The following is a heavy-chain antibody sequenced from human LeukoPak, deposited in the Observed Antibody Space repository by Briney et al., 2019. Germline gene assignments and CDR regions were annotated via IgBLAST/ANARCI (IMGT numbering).Heavy chain of an antibody. CDR2: VSSSATTI. CDR3: VRVYCSTTSCYGVDS. D-gene: IGHD2-2*01. J-gene: IGHJ4*02. CDR1: GFIFKNYE. Sequence: PGGSLRLSCAASGFIFKNYEMNWVRQAPGGGLEWVSSVSSSATTIYYTDSVKGRFTISRDNAKNSLFLQMNSLRVEDTAAYYCVRVYCSTTSCYGVDSWGQGTLVTVSS. V-gene: IGHV3-48*03.